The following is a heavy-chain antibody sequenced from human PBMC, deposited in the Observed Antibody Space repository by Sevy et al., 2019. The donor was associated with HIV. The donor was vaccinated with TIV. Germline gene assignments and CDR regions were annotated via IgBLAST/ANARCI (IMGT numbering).Heavy chain of an antibody. J-gene: IGHJ5*02. D-gene: IGHD3-22*01. CDR1: GFTFSTYS. Sequence: GGSLRLSCKASGFTFSTYSMHRVRQAPGKGLEWVSSISRTGTTTYYADSAKGRFTISRDNAKNSLYLQMNSLRDEDTAVYYCAREAYYYDSREENWFDPWGQGTLVTVSS. CDR2: ISRTGTTT. CDR3: AREAYYYDSREENWFDP. V-gene: IGHV3-48*02.